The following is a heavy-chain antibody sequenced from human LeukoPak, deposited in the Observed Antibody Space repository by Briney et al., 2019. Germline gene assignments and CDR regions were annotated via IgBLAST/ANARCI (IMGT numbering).Heavy chain of an antibody. CDR3: ARLSGSTGATSRVLHY. V-gene: IGHV3-23*01. CDR2: ISDSGGDT. Sequence: GGSLRLSCAASGITFNTYAMSWFRQAPGKGLEWVSDISDSGGDTDYADSVKGRFTISRDNSRNTLFLQMNSLRAEDTAVYYCARLSGSTGATSRVLHYWGQGTLVTVSA. CDR1: GITFNTYA. D-gene: IGHD1-1*01. J-gene: IGHJ4*02.